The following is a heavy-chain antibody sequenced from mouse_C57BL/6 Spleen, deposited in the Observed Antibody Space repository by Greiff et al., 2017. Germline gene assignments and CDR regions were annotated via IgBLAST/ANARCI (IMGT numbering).Heavy chain of an antibody. CDR3: ARRHYGSSYWYFDV. CDR2: IYPRSGNT. D-gene: IGHD1-1*01. V-gene: IGHV1-81*01. Sequence: QVQLKESGAELARPGASVKLSCKASGCTFTSYGISWVKQRTGQGLEWIGEIYPRSGNTYYNEKFKGKATLTADKSSSTAYMELRSLTSEDSAVYFCARRHYGSSYWYFDVWGTGTTVTVSS. CDR1: GCTFTSYG. J-gene: IGHJ1*03.